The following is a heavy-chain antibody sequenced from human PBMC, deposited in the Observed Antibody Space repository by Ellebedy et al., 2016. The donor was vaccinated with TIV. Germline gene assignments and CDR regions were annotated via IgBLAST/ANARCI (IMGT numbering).Heavy chain of an antibody. J-gene: IGHJ5*02. V-gene: IGHV3-74*03. Sequence: GESLKISCAASEFTISIFWMHWVRQVPGKGMMWISGSDGAGAHTTYADSVKGRFPISRDNSKNMVYLQMNSLKDEDTAVYFCVRGATGYSFGTWGQGTLVTVSS. CDR3: VRGATGYSFGT. CDR1: EFTISIFW. CDR2: SDGAGAHT. D-gene: IGHD5-12*01.